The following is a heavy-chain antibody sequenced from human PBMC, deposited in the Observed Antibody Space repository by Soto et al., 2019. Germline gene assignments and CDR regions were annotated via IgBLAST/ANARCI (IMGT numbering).Heavy chain of an antibody. CDR1: GDSFSRFA. V-gene: IGHV1-69*13. J-gene: IGHJ4*01. Sequence: SAKVSCKSYGDSFSRFAVSWVRRAPGEGLEWMGGIIPVTGTPNYIDKFRGRLTITADESSSTVYMELSSLRSEDTAVYYCARLGLHLDFDHWG. CDR2: IIPVTGTP. D-gene: IGHD4-4*01. CDR3: ARLGLHLDFDH.